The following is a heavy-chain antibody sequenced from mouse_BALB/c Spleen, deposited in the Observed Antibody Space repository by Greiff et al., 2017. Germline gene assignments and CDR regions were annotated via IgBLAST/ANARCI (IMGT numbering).Heavy chain of an antibody. D-gene: IGHD2-1*01. CDR3: ARPFYYGNYGYAMDY. CDR1: GYSITSGYY. Sequence: EVQLQQSGPGLVKPSQSLSLTCSVTGYSITSGYYWNWIRQFPGNKLEWMGYISYDGSNNYNPSLKNRISITRDTSKNQFFLKLNSVTTEDTATYYCARPFYYGNYGYAMDYWGQGTSVTVSS. V-gene: IGHV3-6*02. CDR2: ISYDGSN. J-gene: IGHJ4*01.